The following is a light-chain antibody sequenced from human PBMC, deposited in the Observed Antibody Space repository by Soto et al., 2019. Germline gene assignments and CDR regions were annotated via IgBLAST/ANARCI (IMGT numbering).Light chain of an antibody. Sequence: EIVLTQSPGTLSLSPGERATLSCRASQSVSSSYLAWYQQKPGQAPWLLIYGASSRATGIPDRFSGSGSGTDFTLTISRLEPEDFAVYYCQQYGSSPYTFGQGIKLEFK. V-gene: IGKV3-20*01. J-gene: IGKJ2*01. CDR1: QSVSSSY. CDR3: QQYGSSPYT. CDR2: GAS.